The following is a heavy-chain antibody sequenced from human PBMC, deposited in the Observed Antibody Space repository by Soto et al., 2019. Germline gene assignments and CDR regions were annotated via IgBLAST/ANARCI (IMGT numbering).Heavy chain of an antibody. CDR3: ASLPSDYYDSSGYYLRGAPDAFDI. CDR1: GGTFSSYA. CDR2: IIPIFGTA. V-gene: IGHV1-69*13. Sequence: ASVKVSCKASGGTFSSYAISWVRQAPGQGLEWMGGIIPIFGTANYAQKFQGRVTITADESTSTAYMELSSLRSEDTAVYYCASLPSDYYDSSGYYLRGAPDAFDIWGQGTMVTVSS. J-gene: IGHJ3*02. D-gene: IGHD3-22*01.